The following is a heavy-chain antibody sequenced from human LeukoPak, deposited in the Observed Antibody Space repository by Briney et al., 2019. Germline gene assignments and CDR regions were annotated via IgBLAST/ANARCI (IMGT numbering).Heavy chain of an antibody. Sequence: GGSLRLSCAASGFTFSSHWMYWVRQAPEKGLVWVSGIKTDGSETRYADSVKGRFTISRDNAKNTLYLQMNSLSAEDTVVYYCATYDWEYDVDYWGQGTLVTVSS. D-gene: IGHD3-9*01. V-gene: IGHV3-74*01. J-gene: IGHJ4*02. CDR3: ATYDWEYDVDY. CDR1: GFTFSSHW. CDR2: IKTDGSET.